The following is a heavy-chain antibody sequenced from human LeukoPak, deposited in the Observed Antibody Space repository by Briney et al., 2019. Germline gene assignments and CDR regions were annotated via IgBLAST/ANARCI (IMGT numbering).Heavy chain of an antibody. D-gene: IGHD2-2*01. V-gene: IGHV1-18*01. CDR3: ARGYCSSTSCPYGTDV. J-gene: IGHJ6*02. CDR1: GYTFTSYG. CDR2: ISAYNGNT. Sequence: ASVKVSCKASGYTFTSYGISWVRQAPGQGLEWMGWISAYNGNTNYAQKLQGRVTMTTDTSTSTAYMELRSLRSDDTAVYYCARGYCSSTSCPYGTDVWGQGTTVTVSS.